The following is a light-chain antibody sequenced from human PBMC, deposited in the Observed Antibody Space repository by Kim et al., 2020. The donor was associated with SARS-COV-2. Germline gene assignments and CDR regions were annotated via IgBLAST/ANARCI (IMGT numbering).Light chain of an antibody. J-gene: IGKJ1*01. CDR2: AAS. Sequence: ASVGDRVSITCRASQGISNYLAWYQQKQGEAPNLLIYAASTLQSGVPSRFSGRGSGTDFTLTITSLQPEDVATYFCQKYNSAPWTFGQGTKVDIK. CDR3: QKYNSAPWT. CDR1: QGISNY. V-gene: IGKV1-27*01.